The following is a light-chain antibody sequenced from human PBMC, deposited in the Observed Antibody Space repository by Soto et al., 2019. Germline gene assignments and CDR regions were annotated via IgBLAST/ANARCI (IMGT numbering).Light chain of an antibody. Sequence: QSVLTQPASVSGSPGQSITISCSGTSSDVGRYNYASWYQQHPGTAPKLMIYEVSNRPSGVSNRFSGSKSGDTASLTISGLQAEDEADYYCSSYTSTFTYVFGAGTKVTVL. CDR2: EVS. CDR3: SSYTSTFTYV. J-gene: IGLJ1*01. V-gene: IGLV2-14*01. CDR1: SSDVGRYNY.